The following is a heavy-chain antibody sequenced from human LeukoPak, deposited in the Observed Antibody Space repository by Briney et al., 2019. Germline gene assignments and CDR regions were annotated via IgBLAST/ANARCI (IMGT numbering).Heavy chain of an antibody. CDR3: AKAWELLNY. D-gene: IGHD1-26*01. CDR2: ITNDNYDT. CDR1: GFTFSSHA. Sequence: SGGSLRLSCAASGFTFSSHAMSWVRQAPEKGLEWVSSITNDNYDTFCADSVKGRFTISRDESKNTLYLQMNSLRAEDTAVYYCAKAWELLNYWGQGTLVTVSS. J-gene: IGHJ4*02. V-gene: IGHV3-23*01.